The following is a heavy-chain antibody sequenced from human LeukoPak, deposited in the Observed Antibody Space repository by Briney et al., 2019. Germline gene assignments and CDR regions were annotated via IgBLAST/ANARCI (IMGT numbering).Heavy chain of an antibody. CDR2: INYRGST. CDR1: GGSISGYY. Sequence: SETLSLTCTVSGGSISGYYWHWIRQPPGMGLEWIGYINYRGSTDYKPSLKSRVTISVDTSNNQFSLNLRSVTAADTAVYYCAREYSSFEYWGQGILVTVSS. D-gene: IGHD3-22*01. J-gene: IGHJ4*02. V-gene: IGHV4-59*01. CDR3: AREYSSFEY.